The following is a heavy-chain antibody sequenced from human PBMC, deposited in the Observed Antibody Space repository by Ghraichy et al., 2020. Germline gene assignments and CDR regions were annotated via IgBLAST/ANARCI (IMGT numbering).Heavy chain of an antibody. V-gene: IGHV3-30-3*01. Sequence: GGSLRLSCAASGFTFSSYAMHWVRQAPGKGLEWVAVISYDGSNKYYADSVKGRFTISRDNSKNTLYLQMNSLRAEDTAVYYCARAYDSSGWYKFGAFDIWGQGTMVTVSS. CDR3: ARAYDSSGWYKFGAFDI. CDR1: GFTFSSYA. CDR2: ISYDGSNK. J-gene: IGHJ3*02. D-gene: IGHD6-19*01.